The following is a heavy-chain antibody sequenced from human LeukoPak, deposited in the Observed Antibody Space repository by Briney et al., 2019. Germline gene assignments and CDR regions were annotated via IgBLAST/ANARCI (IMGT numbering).Heavy chain of an antibody. CDR1: GGSISSYY. CDR2: IYYSGST. D-gene: IGHD3-10*01. J-gene: IGHJ4*02. Sequence: SETLSLTCTVSGGSISSYYWSWIRQPPGKGLEWIGYIYYSGSTNYNPSLKSRVTISVDTSKDQFSLKLSSVTAADTAVYYCARLPGDFDYWGQGTLVTVSS. CDR3: ARLPGDFDY. V-gene: IGHV4-59*08.